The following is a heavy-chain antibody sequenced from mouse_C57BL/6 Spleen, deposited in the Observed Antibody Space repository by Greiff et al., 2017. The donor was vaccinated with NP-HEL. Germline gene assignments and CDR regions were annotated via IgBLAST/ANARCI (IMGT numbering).Heavy chain of an antibody. J-gene: IGHJ4*01. CDR1: GFTFSSYA. CDR3: TRDGGYSPMDY. V-gene: IGHV5-9-1*02. CDR2: ISSGGDYI. Sequence: EVHLVESGEGLVKPGGSLKLSCAASGFTFSSYAMSWVRQTPEKRLEWVAYISSGGDYIYYADTVKGRFTISRDNARNTLYLQMSSLKSEDTAMYYCTRDGGYSPMDYWGQGTSVTVSS. D-gene: IGHD2-12*01.